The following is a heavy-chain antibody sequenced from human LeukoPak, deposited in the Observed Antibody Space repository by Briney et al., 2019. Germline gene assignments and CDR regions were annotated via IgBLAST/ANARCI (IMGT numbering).Heavy chain of an antibody. J-gene: IGHJ4*02. Sequence: ASVKIFCKASGYNFIDYYMHWVQQAPGKGLEGMGRVDPEDGRTLYAEKFQGRITITADTSTDTAYMELSSLRSADTAVYYCATIGASVAVRPQVDHWGQGTLVTVSS. CDR2: VDPEDGRT. D-gene: IGHD6-6*01. V-gene: IGHV1-69-2*01. CDR1: GYNFIDYY. CDR3: ATIGASVAVRPQVDH.